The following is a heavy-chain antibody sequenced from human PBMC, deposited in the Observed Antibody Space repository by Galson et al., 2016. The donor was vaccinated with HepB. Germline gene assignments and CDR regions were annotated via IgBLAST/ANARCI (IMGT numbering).Heavy chain of an antibody. CDR3: ARGRDTDK. CDR1: GFNFNIYW. J-gene: IGHJ1*01. CDR2: MKQDGTEK. D-gene: IGHD5-24*01. Sequence: LRLSCAASGFNFNIYWMSWVRQAPGKGLEWVANMKQDGTEKYYVDSVKGRFTISRDNAKNSVYLQMNSLRAEDTAVYYFARGRDTDKWGQGILVTVSS. V-gene: IGHV3-7*03.